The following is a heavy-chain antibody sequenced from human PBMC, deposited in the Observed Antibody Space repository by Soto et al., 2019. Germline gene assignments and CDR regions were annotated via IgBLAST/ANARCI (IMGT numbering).Heavy chain of an antibody. CDR2: ISYSGRT. CDR1: GGSISTSNYY. CDR3: VRQPRISNIWYPLNP. Sequence: QLQLQESGPGLVKPSETLSLTCSVSGGSISTSNYYWGWIRQAPGKGLEWIGTISYSGRTDYSPSLQSRVTISVDTSKNQFSLNLTSVIAADTATYYCVRQPRISNIWYPLNPWGQGILVIVSS. J-gene: IGHJ5*02. D-gene: IGHD4-4*01. V-gene: IGHV4-39*01.